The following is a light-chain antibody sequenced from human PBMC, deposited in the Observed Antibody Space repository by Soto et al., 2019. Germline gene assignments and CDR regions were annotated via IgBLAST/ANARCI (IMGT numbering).Light chain of an antibody. CDR3: QQRSNWPPG. CDR2: DAS. V-gene: IGKV3-11*01. CDR1: QSVSSY. Sequence: EIVLTQSPATLSLSLGERATLSCRASQSVSSYLAWYQQKPGQAPGLLIYDASNRATGIPARFSGSGSGTDFTLTISSLEPEDFAVYYCQQRSNWPPGFGGGTKVEIK. J-gene: IGKJ4*01.